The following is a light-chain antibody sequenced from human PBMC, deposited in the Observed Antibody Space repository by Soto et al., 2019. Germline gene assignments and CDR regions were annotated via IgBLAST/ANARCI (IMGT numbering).Light chain of an antibody. Sequence: EVVLTQSPATLSLSPGESATLSCRASQGVSPFLAWYQHKPGQAPRLLIYDASDSATGIPARFSGSGSGTDFTLTIDSLEPEDFAVYYCQQRSIWPPTFGQGTKLEIK. CDR3: QQRSIWPPT. CDR2: DAS. V-gene: IGKV3-11*01. J-gene: IGKJ2*01. CDR1: QGVSPF.